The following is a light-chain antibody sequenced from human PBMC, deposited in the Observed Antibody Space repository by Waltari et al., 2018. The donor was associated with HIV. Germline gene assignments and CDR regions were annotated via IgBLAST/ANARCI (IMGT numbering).Light chain of an antibody. CDR2: AVP. CDR1: SSDVGGYKY. CDR3: CSYTSSSTGRV. V-gene: IGLV2-14*03. Sequence: QSALTQPASVSGSPGQSITISCTGTSSDVGGYKYVSWYQQYPGKAPKLIIYAVPNRTSGVSNRFSGSKSGNTASLTISGLQAEDEADYYCCSYTSSSTGRVFGTGTKVTVL. J-gene: IGLJ1*01.